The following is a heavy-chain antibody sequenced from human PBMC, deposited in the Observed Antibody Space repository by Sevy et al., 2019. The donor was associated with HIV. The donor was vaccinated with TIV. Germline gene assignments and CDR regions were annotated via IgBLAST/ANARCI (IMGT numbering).Heavy chain of an antibody. V-gene: IGHV4-39*01. CDR2: IYYSGST. CDR1: GGSISSSSYY. D-gene: IGHD3-22*01. J-gene: IGHJ4*02. Sequence: SETPSLTCTVSGGSISSSSYYWGWIRQPPGKGLEWIGSIYYSGSTYYNPSLKSRVTISVDTSKNQFSLKLSSVTAADTAVYYCARHRSYYDNSGYWYWGQGTLVTVSS. CDR3: ARHRSYYDNSGYWY.